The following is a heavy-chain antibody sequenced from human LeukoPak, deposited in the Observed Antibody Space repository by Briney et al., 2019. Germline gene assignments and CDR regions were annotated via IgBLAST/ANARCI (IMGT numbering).Heavy chain of an antibody. CDR2: INHSGST. CDR1: GGSFSGYY. Sequence: SETLSLTCAAYGGSFSGYYWSWIRQPPGKGLEWIGEINHSGSTNYNPSLKSRVTISVDTSKNQFSLKLSSVTAADTAVYYCARGHYDILTGYSLDVWGKGTTVTVSS. CDR3: ARGHYDILTGYSLDV. V-gene: IGHV4-34*01. D-gene: IGHD3-9*01. J-gene: IGHJ6*04.